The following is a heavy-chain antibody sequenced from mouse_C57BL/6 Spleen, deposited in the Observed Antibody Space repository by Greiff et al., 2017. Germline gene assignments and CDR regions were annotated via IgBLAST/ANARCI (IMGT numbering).Heavy chain of an antibody. CDR2: IYPGGGYT. D-gene: IGHD2-5*01. V-gene: IGHV1-63*01. CDR1: GYTFTNYW. CDR3: ARRAYSNDYFDY. J-gene: IGHJ2*01. Sequence: QVHVKQSGAELVRPGTSVKMSCKASGYTFTNYWIGWAKQRPGHGLEWIGDIYPGGGYTNYTEKFKGKATLTADKSSSTAYMQFSSLTSEDSAIYYCARRAYSNDYFDYWGQGTTLTVSS.